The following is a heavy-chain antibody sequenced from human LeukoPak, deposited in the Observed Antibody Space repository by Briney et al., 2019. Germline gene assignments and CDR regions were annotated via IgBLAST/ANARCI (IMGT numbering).Heavy chain of an antibody. J-gene: IGHJ4*02. D-gene: IGHD6-6*01. CDR2: IYYVGST. Sequence: SETLSLTCTVSGGSISTSSYYCGWVRQPPGKGLEWIVSIYYVGSTYYNPSLKSRVTISVDTSKNQCSLKLSSVTAADTAVYYCARGGGPLVVAPQPIAYWGQGTLVTVSS. CDR1: GGSISTSSYY. CDR3: ARGGGPLVVAPQPIAY. V-gene: IGHV4-39*07.